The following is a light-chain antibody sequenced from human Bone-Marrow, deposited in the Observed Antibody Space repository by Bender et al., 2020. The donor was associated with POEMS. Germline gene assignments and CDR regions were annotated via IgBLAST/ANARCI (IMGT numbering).Light chain of an antibody. V-gene: IGLV2-14*02. CDR2: QVT. CDR1: NRDIGNSNL. J-gene: IGLJ1*01. CDR3: CSYTTSSTFV. Sequence: QSALTQPAFVSGSPGQSITISCIGTNRDIGNSNLVSWYQQHPGKAHKLILYQVTERPSGVSLRFSGSKSGNTASLTISGLQAEDEADYHCCSYTTSSTFVFGGGTKVSVL.